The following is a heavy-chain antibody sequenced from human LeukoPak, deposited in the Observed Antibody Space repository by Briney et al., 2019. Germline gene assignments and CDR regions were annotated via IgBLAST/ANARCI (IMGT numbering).Heavy chain of an antibody. J-gene: IGHJ4*02. CDR2: ISAYNGNT. CDR3: ARKGTGSSSPNYYFYY. V-gene: IGHV1-18*01. D-gene: IGHD6-13*01. CDR1: GYTFTSYG. Sequence: ASVKVSCKASGYTFTSYGISWVRQAPGQGLEGMGWISAYNGNTNYAQKLQGRVTMTTDTSTSTAYMELRSLRSDDTAVYYCARKGTGSSSPNYYFYYWGQGTLVTVSS.